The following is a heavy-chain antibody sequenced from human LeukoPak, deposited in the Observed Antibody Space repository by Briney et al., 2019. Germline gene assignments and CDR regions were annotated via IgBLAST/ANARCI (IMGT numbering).Heavy chain of an antibody. Sequence: GESLRLSCGASGLTVSSYGMSWVRQAPGKGLEWVSTIIGSAVNTYYADSVKGRFTISRDDSKNTVYLQMNSLRAEDTAVYSCAKTYLSWYFDFWGRGTLVTVSS. J-gene: IGHJ2*01. V-gene: IGHV3-23*01. D-gene: IGHD3-16*01. CDR2: IIGSAVNT. CDR1: GLTVSSYG. CDR3: AKTYLSWYFDF.